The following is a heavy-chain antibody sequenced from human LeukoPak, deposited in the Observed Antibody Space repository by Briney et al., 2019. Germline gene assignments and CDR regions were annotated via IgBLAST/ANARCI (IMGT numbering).Heavy chain of an antibody. J-gene: IGHJ4*02. CDR1: GFTFSSYS. CDR2: ISSSSSTI. D-gene: IGHD1-26*01. Sequence: GGSLRLSCAASGFTFSSYSMNWVRQAPGKGLEWVSSISSSSSTIYYADSVKGRFTISRDNSKNTLYLHMNSLRAEDTAVYYCAKDRWELLPETYYFDYWGQGTLVTVSS. CDR3: AKDRWELLPETYYFDY. V-gene: IGHV3-48*01.